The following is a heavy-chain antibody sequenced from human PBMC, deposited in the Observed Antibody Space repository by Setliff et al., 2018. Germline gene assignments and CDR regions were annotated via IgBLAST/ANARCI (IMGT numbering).Heavy chain of an antibody. J-gene: IGHJ4*02. V-gene: IGHV1-2*04. CDR2: INPNSGGT. Sequence: ASVKVSCKASGYTFTGYYMHWVRQAPGQGLEWMGWINPNSGGTNYAQKFQGWVTMTRDTSISTAYMELSRLRSDDTAVYYCARSYCSSTSCYPFDYWGQGTLVTVSS. CDR3: ARSYCSSTSCYPFDY. CDR1: GYTFTGYY. D-gene: IGHD2-2*01.